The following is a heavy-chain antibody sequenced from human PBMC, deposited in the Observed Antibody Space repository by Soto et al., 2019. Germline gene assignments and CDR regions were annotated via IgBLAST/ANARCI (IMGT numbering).Heavy chain of an antibody. V-gene: IGHV3-21*01. CDR1: GFTFSSYS. D-gene: IGHD2-2*01. J-gene: IGHJ4*02. Sequence: EVQLVESGGGLVKPAGSLRLSCAASGFTFSSYSMNWVRQAPGKGLEWVSSISSSSSYIYYADSVKGRFTIPRDNAKNSLYLQMKSLRGGDRAVYYCARDHVVGPAAICDYWGQGTLVTVSS. CDR3: ARDHVVGPAAICDY. CDR2: ISSSSSYI.